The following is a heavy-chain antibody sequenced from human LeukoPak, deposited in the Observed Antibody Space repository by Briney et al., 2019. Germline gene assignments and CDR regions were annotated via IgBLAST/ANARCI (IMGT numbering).Heavy chain of an antibody. Sequence: GGSLRLSCAASGFTFDDYAMHWVRQAPGKGLEWVSGISWNSGSIGYADSVKGRFTISRDNAKNSLYLQMNSLRAEDTALYYCAKDGDWGQGTLATVSS. CDR2: ISWNSGSI. V-gene: IGHV3-9*01. CDR1: GFTFDDYA. CDR3: AKDGD. J-gene: IGHJ4*02.